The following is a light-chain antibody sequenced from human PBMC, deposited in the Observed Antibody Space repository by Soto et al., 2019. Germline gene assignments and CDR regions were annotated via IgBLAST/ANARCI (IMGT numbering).Light chain of an antibody. CDR2: VGTGGIVG. CDR3: GADHGSGSNVI. J-gene: IGLJ2*01. Sequence: QLVLTQPPSASASLGASVTLTCTLSSGYNNYKVDWYQQRPGKGPRFVMRVGTGGIVGSKGDGIPDRFSVLGSGLNRYLTIKNILEEDESDYHCGADHGSGSNVIFGRGTKLIVL. V-gene: IGLV9-49*01. CDR1: SGYNNYK.